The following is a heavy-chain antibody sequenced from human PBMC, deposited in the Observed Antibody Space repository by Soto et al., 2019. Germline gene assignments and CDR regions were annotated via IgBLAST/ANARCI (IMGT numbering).Heavy chain of an antibody. V-gene: IGHV3-21*01. CDR3: ARGGYSSSWGAFDI. Sequence: GGSPRLSCAASGFTFSSYSMNWVRQAPGKGLEWVSSISSSSSYIYYADSVKGRFTISRDNAKNSLYLQMNSLRAEDTAVYYCARGGYSSSWGAFDIWGQGTMVTVSS. CDR1: GFTFSSYS. D-gene: IGHD6-13*01. CDR2: ISSSSSYI. J-gene: IGHJ3*02.